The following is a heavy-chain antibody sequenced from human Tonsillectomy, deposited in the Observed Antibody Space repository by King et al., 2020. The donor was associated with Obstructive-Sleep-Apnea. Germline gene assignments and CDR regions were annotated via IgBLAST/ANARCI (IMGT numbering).Heavy chain of an antibody. CDR2: ISYDGNNK. J-gene: IGHJ2*01. D-gene: IGHD3-22*01. CDR3: AGEYGCSGFYHTALFWYVDL. CDR1: GFTFSSYA. V-gene: IGHV3-30*04. Sequence: VQLVESGGGVVQPGRSLRISCAASGFTFSSYAMHWVRQAPGKGLEWVAVISYDGNNKYYADSVKGRFTVSRDNSKNTLYLQMNSLRVEDMAVYYCAGEYGCSGFYHTALFWYVDLWGRGNLVTASS.